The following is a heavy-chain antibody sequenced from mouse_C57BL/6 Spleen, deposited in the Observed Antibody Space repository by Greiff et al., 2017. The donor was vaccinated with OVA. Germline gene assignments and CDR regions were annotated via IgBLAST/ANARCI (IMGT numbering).Heavy chain of an antibody. Sequence: VQGVESGPGLVQPSQSLSITCTVSGFSLTSYGVHWVRQSPGKGLEWLGVIWSGGSTDYNAAFISRLSISKDNSKSQVFFKMNSLQADDTARYYCARPLYYDGTGFAYWGQGTLVTVSA. CDR2: IWSGGST. D-gene: IGHD1-1*01. J-gene: IGHJ3*01. V-gene: IGHV2-2*01. CDR3: ARPLYYDGTGFAY. CDR1: GFSLTSYG.